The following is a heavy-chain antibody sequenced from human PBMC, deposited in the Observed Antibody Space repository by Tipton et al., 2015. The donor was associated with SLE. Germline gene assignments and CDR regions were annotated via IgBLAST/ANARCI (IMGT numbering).Heavy chain of an antibody. CDR3: ARGYCTGGGCQLMYFDL. CDR2: IYHSGST. V-gene: IGHV4-38-2*02. D-gene: IGHD2-8*02. Sequence: GLVKPSETLSLTCTVSGYSIRNGYFWGWIRQPPGKGLEWIGSIYHSGSTYYKSSLKSRVTISVDTSKNQFSLELTSVTAADTAVYYCARGYCTGGGCQLMYFDLWGRGTLVTVSS. J-gene: IGHJ2*01. CDR1: GYSIRNGYF.